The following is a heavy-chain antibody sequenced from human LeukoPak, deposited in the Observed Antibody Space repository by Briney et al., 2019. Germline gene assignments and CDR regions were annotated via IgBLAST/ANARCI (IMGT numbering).Heavy chain of an antibody. CDR2: INHSGST. J-gene: IGHJ3*02. CDR3: ARDNDGYFSNPFDI. D-gene: IGHD5-24*01. CDR1: GGSFSGYY. Sequence: SETLSLTCAVYGGSFSGYYWSWIRRPPGKGLEWIGEINHSGSTNYNPSLKSRVTISVDTSKNQFSLKLSSVTAADTAVYYCARDNDGYFSNPFDIWGQGTMVTVSS. V-gene: IGHV4-34*01.